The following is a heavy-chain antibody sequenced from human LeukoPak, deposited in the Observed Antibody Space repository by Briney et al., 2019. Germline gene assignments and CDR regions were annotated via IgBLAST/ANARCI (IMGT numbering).Heavy chain of an antibody. V-gene: IGHV3-21*01. CDR1: GFTFSSYG. Sequence: GGSLRLSCAASGFTFSSYGMNWVRQAPGKGLEWVSSISSSGTYIYFADSVKDRFTISRDNAKNSLYLQMNSLRAEDTALYYCAREQSYSEEIVVVNPPFDHGRQGTLVTVSS. J-gene: IGHJ4*02. CDR2: ISSSGTYI. D-gene: IGHD2-21*01. CDR3: AREQSYSEEIVVVNPPFDH.